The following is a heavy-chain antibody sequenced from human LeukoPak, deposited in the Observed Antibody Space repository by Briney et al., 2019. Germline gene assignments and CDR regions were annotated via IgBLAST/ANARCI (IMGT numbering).Heavy chain of an antibody. J-gene: IGHJ4*02. CDR2: IYTGGST. V-gene: IGHV3-53*01. Sequence: PGGSLRLSCAASGFTVSSNYLSWVRQAPGKGLEWVSIIYTGGSTNYADSVKGRFTISRDNSKNTLYLQMNNLRAEDTAVYYCAKDGAWLRFDDWGQGILVTVSS. CDR3: AKDGAWLRFDD. CDR1: GFTVSSNY. D-gene: IGHD5-12*01.